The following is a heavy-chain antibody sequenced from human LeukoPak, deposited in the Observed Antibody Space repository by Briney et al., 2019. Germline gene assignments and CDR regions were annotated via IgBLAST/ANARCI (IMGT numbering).Heavy chain of an antibody. CDR2: INSDGSST. Sequence: GGSLRLSCAASGFTFSDYWMHWVRQAPGKGLVWVSRINSDGSSTSYADSVKGRFTISRDNAKNTLYLQMSSLRAEDTAVYYCAREEITVTDAFDMWGHGTRVTVSS. CDR3: AREEITVTDAFDM. V-gene: IGHV3-74*01. D-gene: IGHD4-17*01. J-gene: IGHJ3*02. CDR1: GFTFSDYW.